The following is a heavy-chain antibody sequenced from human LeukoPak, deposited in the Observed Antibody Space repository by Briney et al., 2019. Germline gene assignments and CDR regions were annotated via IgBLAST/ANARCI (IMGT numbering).Heavy chain of an antibody. J-gene: IGHJ3*02. V-gene: IGHV4-61*02. Sequence: SETLSLTCTVSGGSISSGSYYWSWIRQPAGKGLEWIGRIYTSGSTNYNPSLKGRVTISVDTSKNQFSLKLSSVTAADTAVYYCARTGIAAAATDDAFDIWGQGTMVTVSP. CDR2: IYTSGST. CDR1: GGSISSGSYY. D-gene: IGHD6-13*01. CDR3: ARTGIAAAATDDAFDI.